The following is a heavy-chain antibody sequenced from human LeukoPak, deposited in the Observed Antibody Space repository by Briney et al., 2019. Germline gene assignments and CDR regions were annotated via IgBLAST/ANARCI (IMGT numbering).Heavy chain of an antibody. Sequence: GESLKISCKGSGYSFTSYWIGWVRQMPGKGLEWLGIIYPGDSDTRYNPPFQGQVIISVDKSTSIAYLQWSSVRASDAAIYYCARRSSGYYYLDSWGQGTLVTVSS. CDR2: IYPGDSDT. CDR1: GYSFTSYW. V-gene: IGHV5-51*01. J-gene: IGHJ4*02. D-gene: IGHD3-22*01. CDR3: ARRSSGYYYLDS.